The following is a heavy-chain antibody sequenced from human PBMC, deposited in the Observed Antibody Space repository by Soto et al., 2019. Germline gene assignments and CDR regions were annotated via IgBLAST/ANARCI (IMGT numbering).Heavy chain of an antibody. CDR1: GGTFSSYA. Sequence: SVKVSCKASGGTFSSYAISWVRQAPGQGLEWMGGIIPIFGTANYAQKFQGRVTITADESTSTAYMELSSLRSEDTAVYYCASQIAAGGYPTKFDYWGQGTLVTVSS. J-gene: IGHJ4*02. V-gene: IGHV1-69*13. CDR2: IIPIFGTA. D-gene: IGHD6-13*01. CDR3: ASQIAAGGYPTKFDY.